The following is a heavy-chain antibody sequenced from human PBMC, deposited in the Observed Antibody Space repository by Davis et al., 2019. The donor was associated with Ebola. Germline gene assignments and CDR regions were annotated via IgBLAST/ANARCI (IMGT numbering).Heavy chain of an antibody. CDR3: ARHPLSSGYPDSNWFDP. D-gene: IGHD3-22*01. J-gene: IGHJ5*02. Sequence: MPSETLFLTCTVSGYSISSSYYWGWIRQPPGKGLEWIGSIYYSGSTYYNPSLKSRVTISVDTSKNQFSLKLSSVTAADTAVYYCARHPLSSGYPDSNWFDPWGQGTLVTVSS. CDR2: IYYSGST. V-gene: IGHV4-39*01. CDR1: GYSISSSYY.